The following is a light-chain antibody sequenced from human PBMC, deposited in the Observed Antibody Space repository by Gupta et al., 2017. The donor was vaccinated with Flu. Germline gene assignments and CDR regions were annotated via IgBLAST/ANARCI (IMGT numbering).Light chain of an antibody. CDR2: GAA. J-gene: IGKJ1*01. V-gene: IGKV3-20*01. CDR3: QQKDHSPWT. Sequence: GTVYLSPGESATPSCRARQSVRSSVLAGYQQKPGQPPRLLIIGAASRAAGIPERCSGGGSGTKVSLTISRREPEEFALYYCQQKDHSPWTFGQGTKVEIK. CDR1: QSVRSSV.